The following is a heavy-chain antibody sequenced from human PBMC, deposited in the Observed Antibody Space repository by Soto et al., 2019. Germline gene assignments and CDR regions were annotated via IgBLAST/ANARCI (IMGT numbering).Heavy chain of an antibody. D-gene: IGHD6-19*01. CDR1: GGSISSSSYY. CDR2: IYYSGST. CDR3: ARSIAVAGTGDFDY. V-gene: IGHV4-39*01. Sequence: QLQLQESGPGLVKPSETLSLTCTVSGGSISSSSYYWGWIRQPPGKGLEWIGSIYYSGSTYYNPPLKSRVTISVDTSKNQFSLKLSSVTAADTAVYYCARSIAVAGTGDFDYWGQGTLVTVSS. J-gene: IGHJ4*02.